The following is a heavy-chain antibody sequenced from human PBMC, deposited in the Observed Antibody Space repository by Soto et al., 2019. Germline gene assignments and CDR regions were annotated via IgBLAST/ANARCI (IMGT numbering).Heavy chain of an antibody. CDR3: ARGSDSLGW. D-gene: IGHD6-19*01. Sequence: QVQLVHSGAEVKKPGASVKVSCKASGYTFTSYGITWVRQAPGQGLERMGWINPYNGKTNYGQKFQGRVSMTTDTCTCAAYMEVRSLGSDDAAIYYCARGSDSLGWWGQGPRVTVSS. CDR2: INPYNGKT. V-gene: IGHV1-18*01. CDR1: GYTFTSYG. J-gene: IGHJ4*02.